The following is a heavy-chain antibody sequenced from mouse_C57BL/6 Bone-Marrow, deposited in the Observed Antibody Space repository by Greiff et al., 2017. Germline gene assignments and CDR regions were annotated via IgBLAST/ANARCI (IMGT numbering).Heavy chain of an antibody. Sequence: EVKLVESGGDLVKPGGSLKLSCAASGFTFSRYGMSWGRQTPDKRLEWVATISSGGSYTYYPDSVKGRFTISRDNAKNTLYLQMSSLKSEDTAMYYCASYYYGSSGWGQGTLVTVST. CDR2: ISSGGSYT. CDR3: ASYYYGSSG. J-gene: IGHJ3*01. V-gene: IGHV5-6*02. D-gene: IGHD1-1*01. CDR1: GFTFSRYG.